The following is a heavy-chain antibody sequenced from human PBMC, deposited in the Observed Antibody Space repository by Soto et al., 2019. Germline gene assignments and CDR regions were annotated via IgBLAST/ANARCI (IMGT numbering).Heavy chain of an antibody. D-gene: IGHD5-18*01. V-gene: IGHV3-74*01. CDR2: ITRDGSST. Sequence: EVQLVESGGGLVQPGGSLRLSCAASGFSLSDYWMHWVRQARGEGLVWLSRITRDGSSTNYADSVKGRFTISRDNAKNTLYLQVNSLRGEDTAVYYCARGANGYYYFDYWGQGTLVTVSS. J-gene: IGHJ4*02. CDR1: GFSLSDYW. CDR3: ARGANGYYYFDY.